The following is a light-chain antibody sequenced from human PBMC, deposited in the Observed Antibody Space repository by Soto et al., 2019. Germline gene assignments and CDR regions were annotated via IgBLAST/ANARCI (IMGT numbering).Light chain of an antibody. Sequence: EIVLTHSPGALSLSPWERATLSCRASQTASSSHLDWYQQKPGQAPRLLIYDASSRANGISDRFSGSGSGTDFTLTISRLESEDFAVYYRQQYRRSPYTFGQGTKVDIK. CDR3: QQYRRSPYT. CDR2: DAS. CDR1: QTASSSH. J-gene: IGKJ2*01. V-gene: IGKV3-20*01.